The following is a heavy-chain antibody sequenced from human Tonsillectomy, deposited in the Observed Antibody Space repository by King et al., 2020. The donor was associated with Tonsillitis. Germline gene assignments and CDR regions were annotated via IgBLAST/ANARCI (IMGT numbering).Heavy chain of an antibody. J-gene: IGHJ2*01. Sequence: VQLQESGPGLVKPSETLSLTCTVSGGSINSYYWSWIRQPAGKGLEWIGRVYTSGSTNYNPSLKSRVTMSVDTFKNQFSLKLSSVTAADTAVYYCARGIVGATTIWYFDLWGRGTLVTVSS. D-gene: IGHD1-26*01. CDR1: GGSINSYY. V-gene: IGHV4-4*07. CDR3: ARGIVGATTIWYFDL. CDR2: VYTSGST.